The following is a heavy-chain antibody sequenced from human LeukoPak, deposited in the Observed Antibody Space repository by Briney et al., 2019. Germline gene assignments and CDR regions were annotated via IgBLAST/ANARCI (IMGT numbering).Heavy chain of an antibody. D-gene: IGHD3-3*01. Sequence: SETLSLTCTVSGGSISSYYWSWIRQPPGKGLEWIGYIYYSGSTNYNPSLKSRVTISVDTSKNQFSLKLSSVTAADTAVYYCAREYRGYDFWSGYPTEADGMDVWAKGPRSPSP. J-gene: IGHJ6*02. CDR1: GGSISSYY. CDR3: AREYRGYDFWSGYPTEADGMDV. CDR2: IYYSGST. V-gene: IGHV4-59*01.